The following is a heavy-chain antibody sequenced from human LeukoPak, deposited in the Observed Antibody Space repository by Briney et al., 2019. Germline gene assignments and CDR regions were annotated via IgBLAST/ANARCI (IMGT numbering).Heavy chain of an antibody. D-gene: IGHD1-1*01. CDR2: MNPNSGNT. CDR1: GYTFTSYD. J-gene: IGHJ6*03. CDR3: ARGGYNWNDDGPFYYYYYMDV. V-gene: IGHV1-8*01. Sequence: ASVKVSCKASGYTFTSYDINWVRQAPGQGLEWMGWMNPNSGNTGYAQKFQGRVTMTRNTSISTAYMELSSLRSEDTAVYYCARGGYNWNDDGPFYYYYYMDVWGKGTTVTVSS.